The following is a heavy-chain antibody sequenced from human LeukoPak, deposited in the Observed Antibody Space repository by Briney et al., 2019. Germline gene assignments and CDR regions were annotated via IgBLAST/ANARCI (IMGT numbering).Heavy chain of an antibody. V-gene: IGHV3-30*02. D-gene: IGHD6-6*01. CDR3: AKIAARHYYYYVDV. CDR2: IRYDGSNK. Sequence: GGSLRLSCAASGFTFSSYSMHWVRQAPGKGLEWVAFIRYDGSNKYYADSVKGRFTISRDNSKNTLYLQMNSLRAEDTAVYYCAKIAARHYYYYVDVWGKGTTVTVSS. CDR1: GFTFSSYS. J-gene: IGHJ6*03.